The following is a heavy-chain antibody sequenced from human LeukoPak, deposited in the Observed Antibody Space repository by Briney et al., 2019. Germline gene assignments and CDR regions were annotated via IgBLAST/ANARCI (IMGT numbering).Heavy chain of an antibody. J-gene: IGHJ4*02. D-gene: IGHD3-10*01. CDR1: GFTFSSYD. CDR3: ARGTQSPVSGYFDF. CDR2: ISSSGNTI. V-gene: IGHV3-48*03. Sequence: GGSLRLSCAASGFTFSSYDINWVRQAPGKGLERLSYISSSGNTIYYADSVKGRFTISRDNAKNSLYLQMNSLRAEDTAVYHCARGTQSPVSGYFDFWGQGTLVTVSS.